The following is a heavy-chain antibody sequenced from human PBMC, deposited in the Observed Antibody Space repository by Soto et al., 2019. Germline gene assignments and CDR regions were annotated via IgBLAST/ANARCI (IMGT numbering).Heavy chain of an antibody. CDR3: AHRPIVGAAI. CDR2: IYHSGST. Sequence: QVQLQESGPGLVKPSGTLSLTCGVFGGSISNSNCWTWVRQPPGKGLEWIGEIYHSGSTNYNSSLRSRVTISLDKVNNQFSLKLTSVTVADTAVYYCAHRPIVGAAIWGQGTLVTVSP. D-gene: IGHD1-26*01. CDR1: GGSISNSNC. J-gene: IGHJ4*02. V-gene: IGHV4-4*02.